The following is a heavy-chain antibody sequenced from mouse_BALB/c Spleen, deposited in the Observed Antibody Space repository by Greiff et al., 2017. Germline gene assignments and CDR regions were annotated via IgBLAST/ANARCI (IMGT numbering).Heavy chain of an antibody. CDR1: GFTFSDYG. CDR2: ISNLAYSI. CDR3: ARYYDYYAMDY. J-gene: IGHJ4*01. D-gene: IGHD1-1*02. V-gene: IGHV5-15*02. Sequence: MLVESGGGLVQPGGSRKLSCAASGFTFSDYGMAWVRQAPGKGPEWVAFISNLAYSIYYADTVTGRFTISRENAKNTLYLEMSSLRSEDTAMYYCARYYDYYAMDYWGQGTSVTVSS.